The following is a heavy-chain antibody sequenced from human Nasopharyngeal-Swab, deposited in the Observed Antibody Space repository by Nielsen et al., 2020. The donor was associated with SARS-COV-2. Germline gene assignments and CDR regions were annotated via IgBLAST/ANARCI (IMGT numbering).Heavy chain of an antibody. D-gene: IGHD4-23*01. Sequence: GESLKISCAASGFTFSSHAMHWVRQAPGKGLEWVTVISYDGSNKYYADSVQGRFTISRDKSKNTLYLQMNSLRPEDTAVYYCARGYDGNSEVDAFDIWGQGTMVTVSS. CDR1: GFTFSSHA. J-gene: IGHJ3*02. V-gene: IGHV3-30*04. CDR2: ISYDGSNK. CDR3: ARGYDGNSEVDAFDI.